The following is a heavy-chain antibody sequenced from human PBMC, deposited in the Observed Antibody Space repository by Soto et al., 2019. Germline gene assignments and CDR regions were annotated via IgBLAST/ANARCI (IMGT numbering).Heavy chain of an antibody. CDR1: GGSFSGYY. V-gene: IGHV4-34*01. CDR2: INHSGST. CDR3: ARDRPPTGDYVLFYYGMDV. D-gene: IGHD4-17*01. Sequence: SETLSLTSAVYGGSFSGYYWSWIRQPPGKGLEWIGEINHSGSTNYNPSLKSRVTISVDTSKNQFSLKLSSVTAADTAVYYCARDRPPTGDYVLFYYGMDVWGKGTTVTVSS. J-gene: IGHJ6*04.